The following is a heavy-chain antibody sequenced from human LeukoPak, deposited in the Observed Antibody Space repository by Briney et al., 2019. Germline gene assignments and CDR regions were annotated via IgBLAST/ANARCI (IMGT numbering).Heavy chain of an antibody. Sequence: SETLSLTCAVYGGSFSGYYWSWIRQPPGKGLEWIGEINHSGSTNYNPSLKSRVTISVDTSKNQFSLKLSSVTAADTAVYYCARDRLAFTVYYYYYYGMDVWGQGTTVTVSS. CDR2: INHSGST. V-gene: IGHV4-34*01. J-gene: IGHJ6*02. CDR3: ARDRLAFTVYYYYYYGMDV. D-gene: IGHD3-9*01. CDR1: GGSFSGYY.